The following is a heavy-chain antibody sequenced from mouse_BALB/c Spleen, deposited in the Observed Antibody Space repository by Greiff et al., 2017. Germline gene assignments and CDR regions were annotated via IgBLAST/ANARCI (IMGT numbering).Heavy chain of an antibody. CDR2: ISYEGSN. CDR3: ETGLGSRSTTADWFAY. J-gene: IGHJ3*01. Sequence: EVQRVESGPGLVKPSQSLSLTCSVTGYSITSGYYWNWIRQFPGDKLEWMGYISYEGSNNNNPSLKNRISITRDTSKNQFFLKLNSVTTEDTATSYCETGLGSRSTTADWFAYWGQGTLVTVSA. D-gene: IGHD1-2*01. CDR1: GYSITSGYY. V-gene: IGHV3-6*02.